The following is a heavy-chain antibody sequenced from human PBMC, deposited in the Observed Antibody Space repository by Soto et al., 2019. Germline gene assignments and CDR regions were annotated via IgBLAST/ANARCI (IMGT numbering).Heavy chain of an antibody. D-gene: IGHD6-19*01. CDR1: GFTCSKYG. CDR2: ISHDGSTI. V-gene: IGHV3-30*03. J-gene: IGHJ6*02. Sequence: GGSLRHCWAAAGFTCSKYGGHWVSLAPGKGLEWVAFISHDGSTIYYADSVKGRFTISRDNAKNSLYLQMNSLRAEDTAVYYCVSDTSSGWSSRGLHGLDVPGQATTVTVSS. CDR3: VSDTSSGWSSRGLHGLDV.